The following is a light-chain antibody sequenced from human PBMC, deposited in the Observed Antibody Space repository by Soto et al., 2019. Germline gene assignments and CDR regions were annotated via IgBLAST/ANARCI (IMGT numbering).Light chain of an antibody. CDR2: WAS. Sequence: DIVMTQSPDSLAVSLGERATINCKSSQSVLYSSNNKNYLAWYQQKPGQPPKLLIYWASTRETGVPDRFSGSGYGTDFTLTISSLQAEDVAVYYCKQYYSPPRTFGGGTKVEIK. CDR1: QSVLYSSNNKNY. V-gene: IGKV4-1*01. CDR3: KQYYSPPRT. J-gene: IGKJ4*01.